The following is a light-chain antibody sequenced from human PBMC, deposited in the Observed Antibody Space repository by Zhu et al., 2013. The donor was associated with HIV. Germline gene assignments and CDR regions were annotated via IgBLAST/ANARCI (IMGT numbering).Light chain of an antibody. Sequence: EIVMTQSPATLSVSPGERATLSCRASQSVSSNLAWYQQKPGQAPGLLIYDASTRATGIPDRFSGSGSGTDFTLTISRLEPEDFAVYHCQQYGSTPWTFGQGTKVEIK. CDR1: QSVSSN. J-gene: IGKJ1*01. CDR2: DAS. CDR3: QQYGSTPWT. V-gene: IGKV3-20*01.